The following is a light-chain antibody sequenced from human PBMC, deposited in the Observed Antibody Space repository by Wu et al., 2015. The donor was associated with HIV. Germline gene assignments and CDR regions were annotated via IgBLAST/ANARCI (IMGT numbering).Light chain of an antibody. J-gene: IGKJ4*01. CDR1: QSISYN. V-gene: IGKV3-15*01. CDR2: GAF. CDR3: RHYDHLPLT. Sequence: EVLMTQSPATLSVSAGERATLSCRASQSISYNLSWYQQKPGQAPRLLIYGAFRRATGAPTRFSGSGSGTDFTLTISGIQSDDFAVYHCRHYDHLPLTFGGGTKVEIK.